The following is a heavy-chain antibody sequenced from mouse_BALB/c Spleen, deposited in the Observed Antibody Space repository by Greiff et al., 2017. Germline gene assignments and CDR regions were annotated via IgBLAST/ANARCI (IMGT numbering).Heavy chain of an antibody. J-gene: IGHJ4*01. Sequence: QVQLQQSGPELVKPGASVRISCKASGYTFTSYYIHWVKQRPGQGLEWIGWIYPGNVNTKYNEKFKGKATLTADKSSSTAYMQLSSLTSEDSAVYFCARLSTVVAKAMDYWGQGTSVTVSS. CDR2: IYPGNVNT. CDR3: ARLSTVVAKAMDY. D-gene: IGHD1-1*01. CDR1: GYTFTSYY. V-gene: IGHV1S56*01.